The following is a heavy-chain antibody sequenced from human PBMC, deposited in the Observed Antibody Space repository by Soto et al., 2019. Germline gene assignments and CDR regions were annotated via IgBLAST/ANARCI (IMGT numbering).Heavy chain of an antibody. CDR2: ISGSGGST. CDR1: GFTFSSYA. D-gene: IGHD3-22*01. J-gene: IGHJ4*02. V-gene: IGHV3-23*01. CDR3: AKDMGPYDSSGYSNYFDY. Sequence: GGSLRLSCAASGFTFSSYAMSWVRQAPGKGLEWVSAISGSGGSTYYADSLKGRFTISRDNSKNTLYLQMNSLRAEDTAVYYCAKDMGPYDSSGYSNYFDYWGQGTLVTVSS.